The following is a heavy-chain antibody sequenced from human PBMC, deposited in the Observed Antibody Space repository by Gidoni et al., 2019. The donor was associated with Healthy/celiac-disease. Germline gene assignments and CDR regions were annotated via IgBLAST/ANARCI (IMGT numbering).Heavy chain of an antibody. D-gene: IGHD3-9*01. CDR2: IIPIFGTA. CDR3: ASGLPLRYFDWSTFDY. CDR1: GGTFSSYA. J-gene: IGHJ4*02. Sequence: GAEVKVSCKASGGTFSSYAISWVRQAPGQGLEWMGGIIPIFGTANYAQKFQGRVTITADESTSTAYMELSSLRSEDTAVYYCASGLPLRYFDWSTFDYWGQGTLVTVSS. V-gene: IGHV1-69*01.